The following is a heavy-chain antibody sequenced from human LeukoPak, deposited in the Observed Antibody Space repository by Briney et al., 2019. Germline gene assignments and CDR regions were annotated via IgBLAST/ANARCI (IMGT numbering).Heavy chain of an antibody. CDR2: IIPILGIA. J-gene: IGHJ4*02. CDR1: GGTFSSYA. Sequence: VKVSCKASGGTFSSYAISWVRQAPGQGLEWMGRIIPILGIANYAQKFQGRVTITADKSTSTAYMELSSPRSDDTAVYYCARDLPAVAGTDYWGQGTLVTVSS. V-gene: IGHV1-69*04. CDR3: ARDLPAVAGTDY. D-gene: IGHD6-19*01.